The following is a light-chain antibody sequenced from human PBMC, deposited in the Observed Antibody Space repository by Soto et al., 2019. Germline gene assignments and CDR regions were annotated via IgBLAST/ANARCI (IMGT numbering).Light chain of an antibody. CDR1: SSDVGGYHY. V-gene: IGLV2-8*01. J-gene: IGLJ2*01. Sequence: QLVLTQPPSASGSPGQSVTISCTGTSSDVGGYHYVSWYQQHPGKAPKLMIYEVTKRPSGVPDRFSGSKSGNTASLTVSGLQAEDEADYYCSSYAGSNNLVFGGGTKLTVL. CDR3: SSYAGSNNLV. CDR2: EVT.